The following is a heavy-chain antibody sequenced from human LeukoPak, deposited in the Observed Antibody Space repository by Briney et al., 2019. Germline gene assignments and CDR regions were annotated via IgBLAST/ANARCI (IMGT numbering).Heavy chain of an antibody. V-gene: IGHV4-59*01. CDR2: IYYTGST. CDR1: GGSISSYY. J-gene: IGHJ4*02. CDR3: ARSGKSAYILDY. D-gene: IGHD3-16*01. Sequence: LETLSLTCTVSGGSISSYYWSWIRQPPGKGLEWIGYIYYTGSTNYNPSLKSRVTISVDTSKNQFSLKLSSVTAADTAVYYCARSGKSAYILDYWGQGTLVTVSS.